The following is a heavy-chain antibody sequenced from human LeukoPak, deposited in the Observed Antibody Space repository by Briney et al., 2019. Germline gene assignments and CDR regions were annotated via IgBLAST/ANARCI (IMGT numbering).Heavy chain of an antibody. CDR2: VNEDGTAK. Sequence: GGSLRLSCAVSGFICSSCWMNWVRQAPGKGLEWVATVNEDGTAKFYVDSVKGRFTIFRDNTRSSLDLQMNSLTVEDTAMYYCEAPATAWGQGTLVTVSS. CDR1: GFICSSCW. J-gene: IGHJ5*02. CDR3: EAPATA. V-gene: IGHV3-7*01.